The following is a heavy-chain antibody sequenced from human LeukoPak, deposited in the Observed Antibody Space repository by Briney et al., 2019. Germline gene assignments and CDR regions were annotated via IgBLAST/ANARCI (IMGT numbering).Heavy chain of an antibody. D-gene: IGHD5-12*01. Sequence: GGSLRLSCAASGFTFSSYSMNWVRQAPGKGLEWVSSISSSGSDIYYADSVKGRFTISRDNAKNSLYLQMNSLRAEDTAVYYCARAEQLHSGYAWPFVYWGQGTLVTVSS. J-gene: IGHJ4*02. CDR2: ISSSGSDI. V-gene: IGHV3-21*01. CDR3: ARAEQLHSGYAWPFVY. CDR1: GFTFSSYS.